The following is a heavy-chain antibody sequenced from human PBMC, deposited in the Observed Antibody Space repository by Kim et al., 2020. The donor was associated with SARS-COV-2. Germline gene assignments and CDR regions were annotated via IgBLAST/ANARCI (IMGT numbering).Heavy chain of an antibody. CDR1: GGSVSSDSYY. CDR3: ARDVSNLLEGGYYYYGMDV. CDR2: IYYSGST. J-gene: IGHJ6*02. V-gene: IGHV4-61*01. D-gene: IGHD1-26*01. Sequence: SETLSLTCTVSGGSVSSDSYYWSWIRQPPGKGLEWIGYIYYSGSTNYNPSLKSRVTISVDTSKNQFSLKLSSVTAADTAVYYCARDVSNLLEGGYYYYGMDVWGQGTTVTVSS.